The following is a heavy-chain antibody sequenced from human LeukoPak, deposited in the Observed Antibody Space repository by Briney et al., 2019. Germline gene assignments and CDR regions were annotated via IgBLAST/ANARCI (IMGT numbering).Heavy chain of an antibody. CDR1: GLTFSSYW. J-gene: IGHJ4*02. CDR3: ARADYYDSSGYNDY. CDR2: IKQDGSEK. V-gene: IGHV3-7*05. Sequence: PGGSLRLSCAASGLTFSSYWMSWVRQAPGKGLEWVANIKQDGSEKYYVDSVKGRFTISRDNSKNTLYLQMTSLRAEDTAAYYCARADYYDSSGYNDYWGQGTLVTVSS. D-gene: IGHD3-22*01.